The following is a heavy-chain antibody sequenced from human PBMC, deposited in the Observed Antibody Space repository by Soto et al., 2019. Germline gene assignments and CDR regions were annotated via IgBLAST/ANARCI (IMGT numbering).Heavy chain of an antibody. J-gene: IGHJ6*02. V-gene: IGHV3-30-3*01. CDR3: ARDQAHYYGSVDYYYGMDV. D-gene: IGHD3-10*01. CDR2: ISYDGSNK. CDR1: GFTFSSYA. Sequence: ESGGGVVQPGRSLRLSCAASGFTFSSYAMHWVRQAPGKGLEWVAVISYDGSNKYYADSVKGRFTISRDNSKNTLYLQMNSLRAEDTAVYYCARDQAHYYGSVDYYYGMDVWGQGTTVTVSS.